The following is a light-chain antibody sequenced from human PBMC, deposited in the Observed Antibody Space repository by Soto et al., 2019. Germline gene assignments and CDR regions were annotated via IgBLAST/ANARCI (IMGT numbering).Light chain of an antibody. J-gene: IGKJ2*01. Sequence: DIQMTQSPSTLSGSVGXRVTITCRASQTISSWLAWYQQKPGKAPKLLIYKASTLKSGVPSRFSGSGSGTEFTLTISSLQPDDFATYYCQHYDTYWYTFGQGTKVDIK. CDR1: QTISSW. CDR3: QHYDTYWYT. CDR2: KAS. V-gene: IGKV1-5*03.